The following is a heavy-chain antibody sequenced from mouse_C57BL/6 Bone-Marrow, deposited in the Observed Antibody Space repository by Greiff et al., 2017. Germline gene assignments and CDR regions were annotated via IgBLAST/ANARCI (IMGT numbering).Heavy chain of an antibody. CDR1: GYTFTGYW. J-gene: IGHJ3*01. CDR2: ILPGSGST. D-gene: IGHD2-3*01. CDR3: ARERGGYYAWFAY. V-gene: IGHV1-9*01. Sequence: QVQLQQSGAELMKPGASVKLSCKATGYTFTGYWIEWVKQRPGHGLEWIGEILPGSGSTNYNEKFKGKATFTADPSSNTAYMQLSNLTTEDSAIYYCARERGGYYAWFAYWGQGTLVTVSA.